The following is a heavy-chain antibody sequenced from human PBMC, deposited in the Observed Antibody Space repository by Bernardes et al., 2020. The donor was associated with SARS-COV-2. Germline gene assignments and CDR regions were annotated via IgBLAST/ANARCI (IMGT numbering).Heavy chain of an antibody. J-gene: IGHJ3*02. V-gene: IGHV3-30*18. Sequence: GGSLRLSCAASGFTFSSYGMHWVRQAPGTGLEWVAVISYDGSNQYYADSVKGRFTISRDNSKNTLYLQMNSLRAEDTAVYYCAKARSLFMLYYDDAFDIWGQGKMVIVYS. CDR3: AKARSLFMLYYDDAFDI. D-gene: IGHD2-8*01. CDR2: ISYDGSNQ. CDR1: GFTFSSYG.